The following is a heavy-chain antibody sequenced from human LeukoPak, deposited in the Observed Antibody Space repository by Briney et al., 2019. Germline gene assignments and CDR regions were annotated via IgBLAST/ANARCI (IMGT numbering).Heavy chain of an antibody. D-gene: IGHD6-19*01. CDR3: ARGGSSGPDY. J-gene: IGHJ4*02. CDR2: MYSSGST. Sequence: PSETLSLTCTVSGGSISSYYGSWIRQAAGKGLEWIGRMYSSGSTNYNPSLKSRVTISLDKSKNQFSLKLGSVTAADTAVYYCARGGSSGPDYWGQGTLVTVSS. V-gene: IGHV4-4*07. CDR1: GGSISSYY.